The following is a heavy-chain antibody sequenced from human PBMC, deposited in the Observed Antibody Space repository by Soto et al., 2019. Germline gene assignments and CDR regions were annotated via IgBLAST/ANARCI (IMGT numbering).Heavy chain of an antibody. CDR3: ARDGEEYDDLSGLSPDY. D-gene: IGHD3-3*01. Sequence: EVQLVESGGGLVQPGGSLRLSCAASGFTFSHYWMNWVRQAPGKGLEWVANIKKDGRETYYVDSVEGRFTISRDNAKNSLYLQMNSLRAEDTAVYYCARDGEEYDDLSGLSPDYWGQGTLVTVSS. CDR1: GFTFSHYW. V-gene: IGHV3-7*01. J-gene: IGHJ4*02. CDR2: IKKDGRET.